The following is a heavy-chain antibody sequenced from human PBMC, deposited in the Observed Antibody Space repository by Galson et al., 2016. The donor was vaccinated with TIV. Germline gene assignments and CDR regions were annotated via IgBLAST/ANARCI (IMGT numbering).Heavy chain of an antibody. D-gene: IGHD3-16*01. Sequence: SVKVSCKASGGSLTTYPISWLRQAPGLGLEWMGRSVPVLGPPKYSPRFQGRVAISRDESASTVYMELTSLTSEDTAIYYCAKDRTVDYGQSPPFFECWGQGTLVSVSS. CDR1: GGSLTTYP. CDR3: AKDRTVDYGQSPPFFEC. V-gene: IGHV1-69*16. J-gene: IGHJ4*02. CDR2: SVPVLGPP.